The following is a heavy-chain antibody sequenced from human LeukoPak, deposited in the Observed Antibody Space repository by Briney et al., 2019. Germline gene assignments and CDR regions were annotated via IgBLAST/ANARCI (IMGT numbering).Heavy chain of an antibody. CDR2: MNPNSGNT. Sequence: ASVKVSCKASGYTFTSYDINWVRQATGQGLEWMGWMNPNSGNTGYAQKFQGRVTITRNTSISTAYMELSSLRSEDTAVYYCARHRGRIRYYYMDVWGKGTTVTVSS. CDR3: ARHRGRIRYYYMDV. J-gene: IGHJ6*03. CDR1: GYTFTSYD. V-gene: IGHV1-8*03. D-gene: IGHD2-15*01.